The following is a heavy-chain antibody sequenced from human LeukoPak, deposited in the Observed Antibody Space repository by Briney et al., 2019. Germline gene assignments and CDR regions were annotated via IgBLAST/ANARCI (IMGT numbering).Heavy chain of an antibody. CDR3: AHRIAPGGTFDY. V-gene: IGHV2-5*01. J-gene: IGHJ4*02. D-gene: IGHD6-13*01. CDR2: IYWNDDK. Sequence: SGPTLVNPTQPLTLTCSFSGFSLRTRGVGVGWIPQPPGKALEWLALIYWNDDKLYSPSLKSRLTITKDTSKNQVVLTLANMDPGDTATYYCAHRIAPGGTFDYWGQGALVTVSS. CDR1: GFSLRTRGVG.